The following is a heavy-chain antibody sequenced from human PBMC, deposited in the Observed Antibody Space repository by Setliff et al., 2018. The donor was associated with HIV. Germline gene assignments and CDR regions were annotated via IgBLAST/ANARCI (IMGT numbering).Heavy chain of an antibody. V-gene: IGHV1-2*02. CDR1: GYIFSAYY. CDR3: ALANIVSTARWNH. D-gene: IGHD1-1*01. Sequence: ASVKVSCKTSGYIFSAYYVHWLRRAPGQGLEWMGWINYNNGDTKYAERFQGRVTMTRDTSISTVYMDLNRLTSDDTAVYYRALANIVSTARWNHWGRGTLVTVSS. CDR2: INYNNGDT. J-gene: IGHJ4*02.